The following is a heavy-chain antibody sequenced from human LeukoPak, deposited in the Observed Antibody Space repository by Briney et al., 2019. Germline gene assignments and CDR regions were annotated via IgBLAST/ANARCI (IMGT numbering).Heavy chain of an antibody. CDR2: ISSSSSYI. D-gene: IGHD1-1*01. J-gene: IGHJ4*02. V-gene: IGHV3-21*01. Sequence: GGSLRLSCAASGVTFSSYSMNWGRQAPGKGVEGVSSISSSSSYIYYADSVKGGFTISRDNEKNSLYLQMTSLRAEDTAVYYCATLKRTGTPYYFDYWGQGTLVTVSS. CDR1: GVTFSSYS. CDR3: ATLKRTGTPYYFDY.